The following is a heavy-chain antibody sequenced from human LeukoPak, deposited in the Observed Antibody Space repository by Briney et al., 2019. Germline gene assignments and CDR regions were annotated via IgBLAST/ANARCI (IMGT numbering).Heavy chain of an antibody. Sequence: SETLSLTCTVSGGSISSSYWNWIRQPPGKGLEWIGFIYYGGSTNYNPSLKSRVTISVDTSKNQFSLKLTSVTAADTAVYYCARSQSYVLDYWGQGTLVTVSS. V-gene: IGHV4-59*08. CDR2: IYYGGST. D-gene: IGHD3-10*02. J-gene: IGHJ4*02. CDR3: ARSQSYVLDY. CDR1: GGSISSSY.